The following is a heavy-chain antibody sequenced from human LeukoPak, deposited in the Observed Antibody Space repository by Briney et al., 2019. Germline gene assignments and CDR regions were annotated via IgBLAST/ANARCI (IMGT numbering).Heavy chain of an antibody. V-gene: IGHV4-4*07. CDR1: GGSISSYY. CDR3: ARESSYGYSIDY. J-gene: IGHJ4*02. Sequence: SETLSLTCAVYGGSISSYYWSWIRQPAGKGLEWIGRIYTSGSTNYNPSLKSRVTMSVDTSKNQFSLKLSSVTAADTAVYYCARESSYGYSIDYWGQGTLVTVSS. D-gene: IGHD5-18*01. CDR2: IYTSGST.